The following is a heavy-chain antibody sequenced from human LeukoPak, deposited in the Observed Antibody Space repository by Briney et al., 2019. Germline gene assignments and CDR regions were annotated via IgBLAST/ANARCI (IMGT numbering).Heavy chain of an antibody. CDR1: GSRFTSYW. J-gene: IGHJ4*02. Sequence: GASLKISCKGSGSRFTSYWIGWVRPMPGKGLEWMGIIYPGDSDTRYSPSFQGQVTISADKSISTAYLQWSSLKASDTAMYYCAIASELAECFDYWGQGTLVTVSS. CDR2: IYPGDSDT. V-gene: IGHV5-51*01. D-gene: IGHD1-26*01. CDR3: AIASELAECFDY.